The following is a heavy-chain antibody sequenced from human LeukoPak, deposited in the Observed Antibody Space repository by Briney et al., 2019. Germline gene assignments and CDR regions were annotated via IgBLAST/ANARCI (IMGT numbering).Heavy chain of an antibody. CDR2: IKEDGSAE. V-gene: IGHV3-7*03. D-gene: IGHD6-19*01. CDR1: GFRFGSYW. CDR3: VRDSGWFHFDY. Sequence: GGSLRLSCAASGFRFGSYWMTWVRQAPGKGLEWVAHIKEDGSAENYVDSVKGRFSSSRDNAKNSLYLQMNSLRVEDTAVYYCVRDSGWFHFDYWGQGILVTVSP. J-gene: IGHJ4*02.